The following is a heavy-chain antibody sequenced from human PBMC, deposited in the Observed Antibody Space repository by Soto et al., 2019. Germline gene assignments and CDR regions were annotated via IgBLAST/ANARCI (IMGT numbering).Heavy chain of an antibody. CDR3: ARGPGSRYCSGGSCYLVH. J-gene: IGHJ4*01. Sequence: ASVKVSCKASGYTFTSYAMHWVRQAPGQRLEWMGWINAGNGNTKYSQKFQGRVTITRDTSASTAYMELSSLRSEDTAVYYCARGPGSRYCSGGSCYLVHWGHGTLVTVSS. V-gene: IGHV1-3*01. CDR2: INAGNGNT. CDR1: GYTFTSYA. D-gene: IGHD2-15*01.